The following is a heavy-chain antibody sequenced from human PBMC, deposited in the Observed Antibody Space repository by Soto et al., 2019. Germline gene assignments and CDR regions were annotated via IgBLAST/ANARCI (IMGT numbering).Heavy chain of an antibody. D-gene: IGHD3-10*01. CDR1: GFTFDDYA. CDR2: IYNDGTYS. J-gene: IGHJ4*02. Sequence: PGGSLRLSCAASGFTFDDYAMHWVRQVPGKGLVWISRIYNDGTYSDYADPVRGRFTISRDNVNDTLYLQMNNLRAEDSGLYYCTRGPRPISTGTGAYWGQGTQVTVSS. CDR3: TRGPRPISTGTGAY. V-gene: IGHV3-74*01.